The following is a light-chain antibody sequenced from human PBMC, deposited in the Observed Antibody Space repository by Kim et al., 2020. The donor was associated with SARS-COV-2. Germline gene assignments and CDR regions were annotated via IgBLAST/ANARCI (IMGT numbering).Light chain of an antibody. Sequence: EIVLTQSPGTLSLSPGERATLSCRTSHSVSSSYLAWYQQKPGQPPRRLIFAASTRATGIPDRFSGSGSGTDFTLTISRLEPEDFAVYYCQQSVSSPITFGGGTKVDIK. CDR2: AAS. CDR3: QQSVSSPIT. CDR1: HSVSSSY. J-gene: IGKJ4*01. V-gene: IGKV3-20*01.